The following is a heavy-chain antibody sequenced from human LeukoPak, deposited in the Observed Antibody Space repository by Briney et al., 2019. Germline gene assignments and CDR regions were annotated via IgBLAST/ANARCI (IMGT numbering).Heavy chain of an antibody. J-gene: IGHJ4*02. D-gene: IGHD5-12*01. Sequence: GGSLRLSCAASGFTLSSYSMNWVRQAPGKGLEWVSSISSSSSYIYYADSVKGRFTISRDNAKNSLYLQMNSLRAEDTAVYYCARGVSRGYSGYVGYWGQGTLVTVSS. CDR1: GFTLSSYS. CDR2: ISSSSSYI. CDR3: ARGVSRGYSGYVGY. V-gene: IGHV3-21*01.